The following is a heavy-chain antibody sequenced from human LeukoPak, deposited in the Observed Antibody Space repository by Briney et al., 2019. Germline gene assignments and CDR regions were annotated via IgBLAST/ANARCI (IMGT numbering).Heavy chain of an antibody. CDR1: GGSISSGGYY. Sequence: PSQTLSLTCTVSGGSISSGGYYWSWIRQHPGKGLKWIGYIYYSGSTYYNPSLKSRVTISVDTSKNQFSLKLSSVTAADTAVYYCASGNYYDSSGLNYWGQGTLVTVSS. D-gene: IGHD3-22*01. CDR3: ASGNYYDSSGLNY. V-gene: IGHV4-31*03. J-gene: IGHJ4*02. CDR2: IYYSGST.